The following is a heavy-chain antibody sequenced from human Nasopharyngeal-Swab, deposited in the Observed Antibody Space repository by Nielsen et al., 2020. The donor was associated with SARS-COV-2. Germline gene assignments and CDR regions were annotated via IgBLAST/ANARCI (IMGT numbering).Heavy chain of an antibody. V-gene: IGHV5-51*01. CDR1: GYTLVSSW. CDR3: ARLVRGYSFYYMDV. Sequence: GESLKISCGGSGYTLVSSWIAWVRQMPGKGLEWMCMIYPGDSGTRYSPSFQGQVTISADKSSNTAYLQWSSLRASDTATYYCARLVRGYSFYYMDVWGKGTTVTVSS. CDR2: IYPGDSGT. D-gene: IGHD5-18*01. J-gene: IGHJ6*03.